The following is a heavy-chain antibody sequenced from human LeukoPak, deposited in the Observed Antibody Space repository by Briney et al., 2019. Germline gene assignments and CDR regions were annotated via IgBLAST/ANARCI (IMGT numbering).Heavy chain of an antibody. V-gene: IGHV3-23*01. CDR3: VYDSSGYPTPAFDY. J-gene: IGHJ4*02. D-gene: IGHD3-22*01. Sequence: GGSLSLSCAASGFTFSSYAMSWVRQAPGKGLEWVSAISGSGGSTHYADSVKGRFTISRDNSKNTLYLQMNSLRAEDTAVYYCVYDSSGYPTPAFDYWGQGTLVTVSS. CDR2: ISGSGGST. CDR1: GFTFSSYA.